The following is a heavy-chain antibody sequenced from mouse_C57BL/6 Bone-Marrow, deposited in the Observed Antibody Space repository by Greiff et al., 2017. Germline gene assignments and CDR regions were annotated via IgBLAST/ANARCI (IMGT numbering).Heavy chain of an antibody. D-gene: IGHD1-1*01. J-gene: IGHJ2*01. V-gene: IGHV1-64*01. CDR3: ARGRYYYGSSRYYFDY. CDR2: IHPNSGST. CDR1: GYTFTSYW. Sequence: QVQLQQPGAELVKPGASVKLSCKASGYTFTSYWMHWVKQRPGQGLEWIGMIHPNSGSTNYNEKFKSKATLTVDQSSSTAYMQLSSLTSEDSAVYYCARGRYYYGSSRYYFDYWGQGTTLTVSS.